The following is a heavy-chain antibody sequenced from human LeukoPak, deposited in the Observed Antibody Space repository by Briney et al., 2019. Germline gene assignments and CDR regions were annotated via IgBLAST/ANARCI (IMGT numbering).Heavy chain of an antibody. D-gene: IGHD1-26*01. CDR1: GGSFSGYY. CDR2: INHSGST. Sequence: SETLSLTCAVYGGSFSGYYWSWIRQPPGKGLEWIGEINHSGSTNYNPSLQSRVTISVDTSKNQFSLKLSSVTAADTAVYYCARGIVGATGYFDYWGQGTLVTVSS. J-gene: IGHJ4*02. CDR3: ARGIVGATGYFDY. V-gene: IGHV4-34*01.